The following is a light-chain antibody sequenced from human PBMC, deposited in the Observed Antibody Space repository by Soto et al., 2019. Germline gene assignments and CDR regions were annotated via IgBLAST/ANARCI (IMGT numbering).Light chain of an antibody. CDR2: DVS. J-gene: IGLJ1*01. CDR3: SSYKNSVTYV. CDR1: SSDVGAYNS. V-gene: IGLV2-14*01. Sequence: QSALTQPASVSGSPGQSITISCTGTSSDVGAYNSVSWYQQHPGKAPKLIIYDVSTRPSGISDRFSGSKSGNTASLTISGLQAEDESDYYCSSYKNSVTYVFGTGTKVTVL.